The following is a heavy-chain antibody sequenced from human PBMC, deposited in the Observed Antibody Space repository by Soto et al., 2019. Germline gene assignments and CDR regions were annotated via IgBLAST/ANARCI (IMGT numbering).Heavy chain of an antibody. CDR3: TTYSSSWPTFYYYYYYMDV. CDR2: IKSKTDGGTT. D-gene: IGHD6-13*01. CDR1: GFTFSNAW. Sequence: PGGSLRLSCAASGFTFSNAWMSWVRQAPGKGLEWVGRIKSKTDGGTTDYAAPVKGRFTISRDDSKNTLYLQMNSLETEDTAVYYCTTYSSSWPTFYYYYYYMDVWGKGTTVTVSS. V-gene: IGHV3-15*01. J-gene: IGHJ6*03.